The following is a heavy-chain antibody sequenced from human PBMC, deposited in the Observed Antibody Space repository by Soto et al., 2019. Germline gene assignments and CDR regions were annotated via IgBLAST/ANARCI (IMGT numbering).Heavy chain of an antibody. CDR1: GGTFSTYA. CDR3: ARPKGSYSSGYYYFDY. J-gene: IGHJ4*02. V-gene: IGHV1-69*13. Sequence: SVKGSCKTAGGTFSTYAIYWGRQAPGQGLEWMGAIIPLFGTADYAQKFQGRVTITADESTSTAYMELSSLRSEDTAVYYCARPKGSYSSGYYYFDYWGQRTLVTVSS. D-gene: IGHD6-19*01. CDR2: IIPLFGTA.